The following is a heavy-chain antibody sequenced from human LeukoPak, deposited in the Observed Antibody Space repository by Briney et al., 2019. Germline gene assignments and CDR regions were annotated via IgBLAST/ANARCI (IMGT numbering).Heavy chain of an antibody. Sequence: GGSLRLSCAASGFIFSNYAMSWVRQAPGKGLEWVSAISGSGDSTYYADSVKGRFTVSRDNSNNTLYLQMNSLRAEDTALYYCAKGSQRQQLVPDYWGQGTLVTVSS. CDR3: AKGSQRQQLVPDY. V-gene: IGHV3-23*01. CDR2: ISGSGDST. D-gene: IGHD6-13*01. J-gene: IGHJ4*02. CDR1: GFIFSNYA.